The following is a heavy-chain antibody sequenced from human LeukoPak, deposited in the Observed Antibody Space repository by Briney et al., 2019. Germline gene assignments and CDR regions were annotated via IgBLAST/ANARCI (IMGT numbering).Heavy chain of an antibody. D-gene: IGHD2-15*01. Sequence: GASVKVSCKASGYTFTGYYIHWVRQASGQGLEWMGWINPNSGDTNYAQKFQGRVTMTRDTSISTAYMELSRLRSDDTAVYYCARFCSGGSCYGPWGQGTLVTVSS. V-gene: IGHV1-2*02. CDR3: ARFCSGGSCYGP. CDR2: INPNSGDT. J-gene: IGHJ5*02. CDR1: GYTFTGYY.